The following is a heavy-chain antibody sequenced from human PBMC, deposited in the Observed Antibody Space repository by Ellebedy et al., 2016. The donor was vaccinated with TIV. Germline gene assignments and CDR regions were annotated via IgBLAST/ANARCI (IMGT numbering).Heavy chain of an antibody. V-gene: IGHV3-20*04. CDR1: GFTFDDYA. Sequence: GESLKISCAASGFTFDDYAMTWVRQAPGKGLEWVSVISWNGGTTGYADSVRGRFTTSRDNAKNSLYLQMNSLRAEDTALYYCATTAVVGRDDAFDIWGQGTMVTVSS. J-gene: IGHJ3*02. CDR3: ATTAVVGRDDAFDI. D-gene: IGHD2-15*01. CDR2: ISWNGGTT.